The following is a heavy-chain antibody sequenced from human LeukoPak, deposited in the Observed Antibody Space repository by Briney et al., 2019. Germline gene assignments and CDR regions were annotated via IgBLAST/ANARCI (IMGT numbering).Heavy chain of an antibody. CDR2: IRYDGRNK. CDR1: GFTLRNYG. J-gene: IGHJ4*02. V-gene: IGHV3-30*02. Sequence: GGSLRLSCEASGFTLRNYGIHWVRQAPGKGLEWVAFIRYDGRNKYYADSVKGRFTISRDNSKNTLYLQMNSLRGEDTAVYYCAKDSLRERIVGSTTRGVNDYWGQGTLVTVSS. CDR3: AKDSLRERIVGSTTRGVNDY. D-gene: IGHD1-26*01.